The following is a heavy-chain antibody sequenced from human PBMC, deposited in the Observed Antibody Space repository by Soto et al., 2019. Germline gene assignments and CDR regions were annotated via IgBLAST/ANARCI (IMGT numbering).Heavy chain of an antibody. CDR2: IYSGGST. V-gene: IGHV3-53*01. J-gene: IGHJ6*02. D-gene: IGHD2-15*01. CDR3: ARGICSGGSCYYYYYGMDV. CDR1: GFTVSSNY. Sequence: EVQLVESGGGLIQPGGSLRLSCAASGFTVSSNYMSWVRQAPGKGLEWVSVIYSGGSTYYADSVKGRFTISRDNSKNTLYLQMNSLRAEDTAVYYCARGICSGGSCYYYYYGMDVWGQGTTVTVSS.